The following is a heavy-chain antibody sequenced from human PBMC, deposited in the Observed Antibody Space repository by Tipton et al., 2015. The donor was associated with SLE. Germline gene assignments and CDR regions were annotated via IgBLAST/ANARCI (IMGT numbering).Heavy chain of an antibody. CDR1: GGPIINTNYY. Sequence: TLSLTCTVSGGPIINTNYYWDWIRQSPGKGLEWIGHVLYSGTTNYNPSLKSRVTISVDTSKSQFSLRLNSVTAADTAVYYCARLVVVPAIYFDYWGQGILVTVSS. V-gene: IGHV4-39*01. CDR3: ARLVVVPAIYFDY. D-gene: IGHD2-2*01. CDR2: VLYSGTT. J-gene: IGHJ4*02.